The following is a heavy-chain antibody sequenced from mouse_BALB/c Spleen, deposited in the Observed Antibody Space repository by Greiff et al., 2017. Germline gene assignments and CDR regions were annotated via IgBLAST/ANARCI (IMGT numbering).Heavy chain of an antibody. D-gene: IGHD2-14*01. CDR1: GYTFTNYW. Sequence: VQLVESGAELVRPGTSVKISCKASGYTFTNYWLGWVKQRPGHGLEWIGDIYPGGGYTNYNEKFKGKATLTADTSSSTAYMQLSSLTSEDSAVYCCARGYDEGDYWGQGTSVTVSS. J-gene: IGHJ4*01. CDR3: ARGYDEGDY. V-gene: IGHV1-63*02. CDR2: IYPGGGYT.